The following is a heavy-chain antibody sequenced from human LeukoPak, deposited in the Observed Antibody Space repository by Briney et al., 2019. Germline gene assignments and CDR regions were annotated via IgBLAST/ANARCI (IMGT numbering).Heavy chain of an antibody. V-gene: IGHV3-48*02. CDR2: ISSTSSTI. CDR3: ARARGDDY. J-gene: IGHJ4*02. Sequence: PGGSLRLSCVASGFTFSTYTMNWVRQAPGKGLEWVSSISSTSSTISYADSVKGRFTISRDNAKNSLYLQMNSLRDEDTAVYYCARARGDDYWGQGTLVIVSS. D-gene: IGHD2-21*02. CDR1: GFTFSTYT.